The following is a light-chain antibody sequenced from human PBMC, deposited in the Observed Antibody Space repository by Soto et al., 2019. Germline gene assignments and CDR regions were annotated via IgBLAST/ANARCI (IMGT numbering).Light chain of an antibody. J-gene: IGKJ2*01. Sequence: EIVMTQSPATLSVSPGERATLSFRAIHSVSSNLAWYQQIPGQTPRLLIYGASTRATGIPVRFSGSGSGTEFTLTISSLQSEDFAVYYCHQYDDGPYTFGQGTKVDIK. CDR2: GAS. V-gene: IGKV3-15*01. CDR3: HQYDDGPYT. CDR1: HSVSSN.